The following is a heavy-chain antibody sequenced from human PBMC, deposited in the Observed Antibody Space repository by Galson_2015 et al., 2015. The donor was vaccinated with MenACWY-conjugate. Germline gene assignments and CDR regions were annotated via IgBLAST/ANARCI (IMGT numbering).Heavy chain of an antibody. CDR1: GYSFTSYG. CDR2: NSAYSGST. CDR3: VKYVDIVATPDYYFDF. V-gene: IGHV1-18*01. Sequence: SVKVSCKASGYSFTSYGISWVGQAPGQGVEWMGSNSAYSGSTNYAQKLQGRVTMTTDTSTSTAYMQLRSMRSDDTAVYYCVKYVDIVATPDYYFDFWGQGTLVTVSS. J-gene: IGHJ4*02. D-gene: IGHD5-12*01.